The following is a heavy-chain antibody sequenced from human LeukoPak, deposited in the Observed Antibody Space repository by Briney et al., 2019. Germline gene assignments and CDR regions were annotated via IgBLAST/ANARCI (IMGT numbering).Heavy chain of an antibody. CDR1: GFIFSTYG. CDR3: ARAYYYDVSLTPDY. D-gene: IGHD3-22*01. J-gene: IGHJ4*02. CDR2: IWYDGSNE. V-gene: IGHV3-33*01. Sequence: TGGSLRLSCVASGFIFSTYGMHWVRQAPGKGLEWVAVIWYDGSNEYYADSVKGRFTISRDTSKNTLYPQMNSLRAEDTAVYYCARAYYYDVSLTPDYWGQGTLVTVSS.